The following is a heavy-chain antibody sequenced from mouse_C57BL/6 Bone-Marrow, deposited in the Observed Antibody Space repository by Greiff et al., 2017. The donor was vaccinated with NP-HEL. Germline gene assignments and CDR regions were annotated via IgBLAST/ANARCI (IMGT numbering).Heavy chain of an antibody. CDR1: GFTFSSYT. D-gene: IGHD2-12*01. CDR3: ARQAYSYAMDY. J-gene: IGHJ4*01. Sequence: EVKLVESGGGLVKPGGSLKLSCAASGFTFSSYTMSWVRQTPEKRLEWVATISGGGGNTYYPDSVKGRFTISRDNAKNTLYLQMSSLRSEDTALYYCARQAYSYAMDYWGQGTSVTVSS. V-gene: IGHV5-9*01. CDR2: ISGGGGNT.